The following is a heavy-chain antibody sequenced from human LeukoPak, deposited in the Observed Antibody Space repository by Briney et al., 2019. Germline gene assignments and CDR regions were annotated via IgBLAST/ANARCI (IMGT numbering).Heavy chain of an antibody. V-gene: IGHV1-2*02. CDR2: INPNSGGT. D-gene: IGHD6-6*01. CDR3: AREGIEYSSSPNWFDP. CDR1: GYTFTGYY. J-gene: IGHJ5*02. Sequence: ASVKVSCKASGYTFTGYYMHWVRQAPGQGLEWMGWINPNSGGTNYAQKFQGRVTMTRDTSISTAYMELSRLRSDGTAVYYCAREGIEYSSSPNWFDPWGQGTLVTVSS.